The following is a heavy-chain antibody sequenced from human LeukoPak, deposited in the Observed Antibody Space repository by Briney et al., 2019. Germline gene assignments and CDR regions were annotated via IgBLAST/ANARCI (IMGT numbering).Heavy chain of an antibody. Sequence: PGGSLRLSCAASGFTFSSYGMHWVRQAPGKGLEWVAVISYDGSNKYYVDSVKGRFTISRDNSKNTLYLQMNSLRAEDTAVYYCARGLEYYDYVWGSYRFDVFDVWGQGTMVTVSS. CDR3: ARGLEYYDYVWGSYRFDVFDV. J-gene: IGHJ3*01. CDR1: GFTFSSYG. D-gene: IGHD3-16*02. CDR2: ISYDGSNK. V-gene: IGHV3-30*03.